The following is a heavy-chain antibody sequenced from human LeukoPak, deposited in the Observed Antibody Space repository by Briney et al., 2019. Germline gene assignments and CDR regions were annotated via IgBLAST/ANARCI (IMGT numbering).Heavy chain of an antibody. Sequence: GESLKISCKGSGYSFTSYWIGWVRQMPGKGLEWMAVIYPGDSDTKYSPSFQGHITISADSSSTTAYLQWSSLKPSDTAIYYCARSSDSSGYYDYFDYWGQGTLVTVSS. CDR3: ARSSDSSGYYDYFDY. V-gene: IGHV5-51*01. CDR1: GYSFTSYW. J-gene: IGHJ4*02. D-gene: IGHD3-22*01. CDR2: IYPGDSDT.